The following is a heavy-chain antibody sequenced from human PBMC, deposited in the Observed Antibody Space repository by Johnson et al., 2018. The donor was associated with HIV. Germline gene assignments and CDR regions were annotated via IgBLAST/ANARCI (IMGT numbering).Heavy chain of an antibody. D-gene: IGHD2-21*01. CDR2: ISYDGSDK. CDR1: GFTFSSYA. Sequence: QVQLVESGGGVVQPGRSLRLSCAASGFTFSSYAMHWVRQAPGKGLEWAAVISYDGSDKYYADSVKGRFTISRDNSKNTLYLQMNSLRAEDTAVYYCAKGPQGIATPDAFDIWGQGTMVTVSS. J-gene: IGHJ3*02. V-gene: IGHV3-30*04. CDR3: AKGPQGIATPDAFDI.